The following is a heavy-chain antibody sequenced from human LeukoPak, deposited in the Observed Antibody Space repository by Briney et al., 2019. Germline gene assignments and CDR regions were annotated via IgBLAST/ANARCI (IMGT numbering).Heavy chain of an antibody. CDR2: MNPNSGNT. Sequence: ASVKVSCKASGYTFTSYDINWVRQATGQGLEWMGWMNPNSGNTGYAQKFQGRVTMTRNTSISTAYMELSSLRSEDTAVYYCARSENYDFWSGDAFDYWGQGTLVTVSS. J-gene: IGHJ4*02. V-gene: IGHV1-8*01. CDR1: GYTFTSYD. CDR3: ARSENYDFWSGDAFDY. D-gene: IGHD3-3*01.